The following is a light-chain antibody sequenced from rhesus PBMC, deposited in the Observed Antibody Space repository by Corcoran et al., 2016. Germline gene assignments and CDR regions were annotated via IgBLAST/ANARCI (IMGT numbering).Light chain of an antibody. CDR2: RAS. Sequence: DIQMTQSPSSLSASVGDRVTITCRASQGISNWLAWYQQKPGKDPKLLIYRASNLETGVPSRFSGRGSGTDFTLTISSLQPEDISTYYCQQHDNSPLTFGGGTKVEIK. J-gene: IGKJ4*01. V-gene: IGKV1-69*01. CDR3: QQHDNSPLT. CDR1: QGISNW.